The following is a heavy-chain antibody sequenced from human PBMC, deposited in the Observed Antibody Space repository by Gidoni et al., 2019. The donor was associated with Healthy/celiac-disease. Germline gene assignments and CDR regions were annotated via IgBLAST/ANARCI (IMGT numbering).Heavy chain of an antibody. CDR3: ARDRTFDYYYYGMDV. V-gene: IGHV3-48*04. CDR1: GFTFSRYS. CDR2: ISSSSSTI. Sequence: EVQLVESGGGLVQPGGSLSLSCAASGFTFSRYSMNWVRQAPGKGLEWVSYISSSSSTIYYADSVKGRFTISRDNAKNSLYLQMNSLRAEDTAVYYCARDRTFDYYYYGMDVWGQGTTVTVSS. J-gene: IGHJ6*02.